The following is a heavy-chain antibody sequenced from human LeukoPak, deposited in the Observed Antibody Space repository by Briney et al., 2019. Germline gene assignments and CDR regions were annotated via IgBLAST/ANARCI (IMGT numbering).Heavy chain of an antibody. V-gene: IGHV4-59*01. J-gene: IGHJ4*02. D-gene: IGHD1-26*01. CDR2: IYYSGST. Sequence: SETLSLTCTVSGVSISTYYWSWIRQPREKGLEWIGYIYYSGSTKYNPSLKSRVTVSVDTSKNQFSLKLNSVAAADTAVYYCARGSGSNHFDDWGQGTLVTVSS. CDR3: ARGSGSNHFDD. CDR1: GVSISTYY.